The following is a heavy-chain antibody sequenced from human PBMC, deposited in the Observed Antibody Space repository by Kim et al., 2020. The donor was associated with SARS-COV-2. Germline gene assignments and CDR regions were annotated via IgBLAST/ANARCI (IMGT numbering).Heavy chain of an antibody. CDR3: ARLALLWFGALDV. CDR1: GGSISSSSYY. J-gene: IGHJ6*02. CDR2: IYYSGST. V-gene: IGHV4-39*01. Sequence: SETLSLTCTVSGGSISSSSYYWGWIRQPPGKGLEWIGSIYYSGSTYYNPSLKSRVTISVDTSKNQFSLKLSSVTAADTAVYYCARLALLWFGALDVWGQGTTVTVSS. D-gene: IGHD3-10*01.